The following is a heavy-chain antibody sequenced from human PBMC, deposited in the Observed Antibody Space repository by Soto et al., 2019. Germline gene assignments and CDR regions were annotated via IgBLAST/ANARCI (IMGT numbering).Heavy chain of an antibody. Sequence: QLQLQESGSGLVKPSQTLSLTCAVSGGSISSGGYSWSWIRQPPGKGLEWIGYIYHSGSTYYNPSLKRRVTVSVDRSKTQFSLTLSSVTAADPAVYYCASYRWLQSRFDYGGQGTLVTVSS. CDR2: IYHSGST. V-gene: IGHV4-30-2*01. D-gene: IGHD5-12*01. J-gene: IGHJ4*02. CDR1: GGSISSGGYS. CDR3: ASYRWLQSRFDY.